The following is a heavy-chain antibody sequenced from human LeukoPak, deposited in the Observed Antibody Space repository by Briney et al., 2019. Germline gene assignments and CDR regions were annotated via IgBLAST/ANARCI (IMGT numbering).Heavy chain of an antibody. CDR1: GGSISSSSYY. CDR3: ARGGMTTVTLDY. J-gene: IGHJ4*02. D-gene: IGHD4-17*01. V-gene: IGHV4-61*05. Sequence: PSETLSLTCTVSGGSISSSSYYWGWIRQPPGKGLEWIGYIYYSGSTNSNPSLKSRVSISVDTSKNQFSLKLNSVTAADTAVYYCARGGMTTVTLDYWGQGTLVTVSS. CDR2: IYYSGST.